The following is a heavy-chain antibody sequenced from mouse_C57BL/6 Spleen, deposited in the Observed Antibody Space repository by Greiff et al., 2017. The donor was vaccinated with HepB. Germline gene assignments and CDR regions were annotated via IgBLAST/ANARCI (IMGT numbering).Heavy chain of an antibody. D-gene: IGHD1-1*01. CDR2: IYPGDGDT. V-gene: IGHV1-80*01. CDR1: GYAFSSYW. CDR3: ARRTIYYYGSSYGYFDV. Sequence: VMLVESGAELVKPGASVKISCKASGYAFSSYWMNWVKQRPGKGLEWIGQIYPGDGDTNYNGKFKGKATLTADKSSSTAYMQLSSLTSEDSAVYFCARRTIYYYGSSYGYFDVWGTGTTVTVSS. J-gene: IGHJ1*03.